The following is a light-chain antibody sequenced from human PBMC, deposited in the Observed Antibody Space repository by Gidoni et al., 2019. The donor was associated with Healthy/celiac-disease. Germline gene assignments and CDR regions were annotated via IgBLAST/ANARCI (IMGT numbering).Light chain of an antibody. J-gene: IGKJ2*01. CDR2: WAS. Sequence: DIVMTQSPDYLAVSLGERATINCKSSQSVLYSPNNKNYLSWYQQKQGQPPKLLIYWASTRESGVPDRFSGSGSGTDFTLTISSLQAEDVAVYYCQQYYSTPETFGQGTKLEIK. CDR3: QQYYSTPET. V-gene: IGKV4-1*01. CDR1: QSVLYSPNNKNY.